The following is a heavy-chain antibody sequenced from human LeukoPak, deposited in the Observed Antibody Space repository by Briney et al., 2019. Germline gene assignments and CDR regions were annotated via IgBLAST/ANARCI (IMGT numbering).Heavy chain of an antibody. CDR1: GDSISSYY. CDR2: IYYSGST. Sequence: PSETLSLTCTVSGDSISSYYWNWIRQPPGKGLEWIGYIYYSGSTNYNPSLKSRVTISVDTSKNQFSLKLSSVTAADTAVYYCARDFRQLDLDYYYYYMDVWGKGTTVTVSS. CDR3: ARDFRQLDLDYYYYYMDV. J-gene: IGHJ6*03. V-gene: IGHV4-59*01. D-gene: IGHD6-6*01.